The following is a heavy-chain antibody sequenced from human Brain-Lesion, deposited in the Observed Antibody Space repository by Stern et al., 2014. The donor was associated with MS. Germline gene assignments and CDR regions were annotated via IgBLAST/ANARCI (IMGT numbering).Heavy chain of an antibody. CDR3: ASGYRIFDY. CDR1: GGSISSGSDY. D-gene: IGHD5-18*01. J-gene: IGHJ4*02. Sequence: QVQLVESGPGLVKPSQTLSLTCTVSGGSISSGSDYWSWIRQPVGKGLEWIGRIHPRGSAFYTPSLQSVVPLSPDTSMNQFSLKLNSAPAADTAIYYCASGYRIFDYWGQGILVTVSS. CDR2: IHPRGSA. V-gene: IGHV4-61*02.